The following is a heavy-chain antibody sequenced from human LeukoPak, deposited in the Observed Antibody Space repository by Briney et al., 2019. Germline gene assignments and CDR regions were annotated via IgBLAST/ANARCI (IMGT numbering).Heavy chain of an antibody. V-gene: IGHV4-59*08. J-gene: IGHJ4*02. CDR2: IYYSGST. Sequence: PSETLSLTCTVSGGSISSYYWSWIRQPPGKGLEWIGYIYYSGSTNYNPSLESRVTISVDTSKNQFSLKLRSGTAADTAVYYCXXXXXXXXXLTGLYLNYNFDYWGQGTLVTVSS. CDR3: XXXXXXXXXLTGLYLNYNFDY. CDR1: GGSISSYY. D-gene: IGHD3-9*01.